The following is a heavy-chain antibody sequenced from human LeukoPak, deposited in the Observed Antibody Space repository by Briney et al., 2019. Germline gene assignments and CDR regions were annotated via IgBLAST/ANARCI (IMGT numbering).Heavy chain of an antibody. J-gene: IGHJ4*02. Sequence: GGSLRLSCAASGFTFTTFAMSWVRQAPGKGLEWVSAISGSGGSTYYADSVKGRFTISRDNSKNTLYLQMNSLRAEDTAVYYRAKGLTLRFLEWLSDYWGQGTLVTVSS. CDR3: AKGLTLRFLEWLSDY. D-gene: IGHD3-3*01. V-gene: IGHV3-23*01. CDR2: ISGSGGST. CDR1: GFTFTTFA.